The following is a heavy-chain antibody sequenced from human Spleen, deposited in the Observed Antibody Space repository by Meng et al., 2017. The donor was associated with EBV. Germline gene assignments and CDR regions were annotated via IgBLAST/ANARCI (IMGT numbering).Heavy chain of an antibody. CDR3: AREPXGYGADAY. D-gene: IGHD5-12*01. Sequence: VPLGPSGAEGKKPGATVKASCRTSGGHFTNFAIYWVRQAPGQRLEWMGWINAANGNTKYSQNFQDRVTFTRDTSARTAYMELSSLRSEDSAVXYCAREPXGYGADAYWGQGTLVTVSS. J-gene: IGHJ4*02. CDR2: INAANGNT. CDR1: GGHFTNFA. V-gene: IGHV1-3*01.